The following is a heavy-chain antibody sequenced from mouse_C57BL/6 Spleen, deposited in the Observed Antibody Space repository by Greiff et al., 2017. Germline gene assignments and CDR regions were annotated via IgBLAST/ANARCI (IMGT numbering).Heavy chain of an antibody. J-gene: IGHJ4*01. CDR3: ARSVVDYYAMDY. D-gene: IGHD1-1*01. V-gene: IGHV1-54*01. CDR1: GYAFTNYL. Sequence: QVQLQQSGAELVRPGTSVKVSCKASGYAFTNYLIEWVKQRPGQGLEWIGVINPGSGGTNYNEKFKGKATLTADKSSSTAYMQHSSLTSEDSAVYFCARSVVDYYAMDYWGQGTSVTVSS. CDR2: INPGSGGT.